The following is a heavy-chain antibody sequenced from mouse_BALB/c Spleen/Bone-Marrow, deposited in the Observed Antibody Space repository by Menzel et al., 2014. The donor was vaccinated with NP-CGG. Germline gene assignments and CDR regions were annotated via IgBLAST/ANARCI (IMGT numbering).Heavy chain of an antibody. D-gene: IGHD2-3*01. CDR1: GYSFTGYT. J-gene: IGHJ2*01. V-gene: IGHV1-18*01. CDR2: INPYNGGT. Sequence: EVQLQQSGPELVKPGASLKISCTASGYSFTGYTMNWVRQSHGKNLEWIGLINPYNGGTSYNQKFKGKATLTVDKSSRTVYRELLSLTSEYSAVYYCSRRGYGYYDYLDYWGQGTTLTVSS. CDR3: SRRGYGYYDYLDY.